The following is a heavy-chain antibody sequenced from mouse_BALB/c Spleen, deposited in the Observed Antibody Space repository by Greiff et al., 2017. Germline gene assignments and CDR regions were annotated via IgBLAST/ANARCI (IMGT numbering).Heavy chain of an antibody. CDR1: GYSFTSYY. CDR3: ARREYGNYEGYFDV. J-gene: IGHJ1*01. D-gene: IGHD2-10*02. CDR2: IFPGSGNT. Sequence: VQLQQSGPELVKPGASVKISCKASGYSFTSYYIHWVKQRPGQGLEWIGWIFPGSGNTKYNEKFKGKATLTADTSSSTAYMQLSSLTSEDSAVYFCARREYGNYEGYFDVWGAGTTVTVSS. V-gene: IGHV1-66*01.